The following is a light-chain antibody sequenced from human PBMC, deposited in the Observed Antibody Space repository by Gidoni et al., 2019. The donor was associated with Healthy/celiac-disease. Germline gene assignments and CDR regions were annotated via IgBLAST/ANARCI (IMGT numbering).Light chain of an antibody. CDR3: RQYGSSPFT. CDR2: GAS. Sequence: EVVLTQSPGTLSSSPGERATLSCRASQSVSSSYLAWYQQKPGQAPRLLIYGASSRATGIPDRFSGSGSGTDFTLTISRLEPEDFAVYYCRQYGSSPFTFGPGTRVDIK. J-gene: IGKJ3*01. V-gene: IGKV3-20*01. CDR1: QSVSSSY.